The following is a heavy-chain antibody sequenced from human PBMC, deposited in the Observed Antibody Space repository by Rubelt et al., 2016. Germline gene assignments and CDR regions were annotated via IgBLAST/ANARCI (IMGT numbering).Heavy chain of an antibody. J-gene: IGHJ5*02. V-gene: IGHV3-23*01. CDR1: GFTFSSYA. D-gene: IGHD1-14*01. Sequence: EVQLLESGGGLVQPGGSLRLSCAASGFTFSSYAMSWVRKARGKGLEWVSAISGSGGSTYYADSVKGRFTISRDNSKTTLYLQMNSLRAEDTAVYYCAKDRVPGTLYNWFDPWGQGTLVTVSS. CDR2: ISGSGGST. CDR3: AKDRVPGTLYNWFDP.